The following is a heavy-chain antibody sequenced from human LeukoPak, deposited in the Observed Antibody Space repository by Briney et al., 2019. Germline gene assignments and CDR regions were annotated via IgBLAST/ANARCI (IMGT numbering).Heavy chain of an antibody. J-gene: IGHJ4*02. CDR1: GFTFSNSW. V-gene: IGHV3-20*01. CDR3: ARENGATDY. CDR2: INWNGGST. D-gene: IGHD1-26*01. Sequence: GGSLRLSCAGSGFTFSNSWMGWVRQAPGKGLEWVSGINWNGGSTGYADSVKGRFTISRDNAKNSLYLQMNSLRAEDTALYHCARENGATDYWGQGTLVTVSS.